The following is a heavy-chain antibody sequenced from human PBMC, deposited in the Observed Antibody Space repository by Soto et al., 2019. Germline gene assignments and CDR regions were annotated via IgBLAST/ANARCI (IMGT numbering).Heavy chain of an antibody. V-gene: IGHV1-18*01. CDR3: ARGRYGDY. D-gene: IGHD1-1*01. CDR1: GYAFTTYG. J-gene: IGHJ4*02. CDR2: ISAHNGNT. Sequence: QVHLVQSGAEVKKPGASVKVSCKGSGYAFTTYGITWVRQAPGQGLEWMGWISAHNGNTNYAQKLQGRVTVTRDTSTSKAYMELRSLRSDDTAVYSSARGRYGDYWGKGALVTVSS.